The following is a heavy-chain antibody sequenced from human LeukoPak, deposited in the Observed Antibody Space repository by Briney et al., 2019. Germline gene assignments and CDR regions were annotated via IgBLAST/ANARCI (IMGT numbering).Heavy chain of an antibody. CDR2: INPNRGGGT. CDR3: ARVAVAGTGECDY. D-gene: IGHD6-19*01. CDR1: GYTFTGYY. J-gene: IGHJ4*02. V-gene: IGHV1-2*02. Sequence: ASVKVSCKASGYTFTGYYIHWVRQAPGQGLEWMGWINPNRGGGTNYAQKFNGRVTMTRDTSISTAYMELNRLRSDDTAVYYCARVAVAGTGECDYWGQGTLVTVSS.